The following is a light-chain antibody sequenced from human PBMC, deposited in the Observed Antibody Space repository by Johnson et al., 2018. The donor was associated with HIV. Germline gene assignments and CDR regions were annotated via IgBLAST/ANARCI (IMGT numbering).Light chain of an antibody. CDR3: GTWDTSLSAGGV. CDR1: SSNIGNND. CDR2: ENN. J-gene: IGLJ1*01. Sequence: QSVLTQSPSVSAAPGQKVTISCSGSSSNIGNNDVSWYQQLPGTAPKLLIYENNKRPSGIPDRFSGSKSGSSATLGLTGLQTGDEADYYCGTWDTSLSAGGVFGTGTKVTVL. V-gene: IGLV1-51*02.